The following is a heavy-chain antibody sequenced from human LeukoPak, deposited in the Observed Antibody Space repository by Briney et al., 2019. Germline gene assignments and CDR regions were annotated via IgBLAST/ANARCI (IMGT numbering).Heavy chain of an antibody. V-gene: IGHV4-59*08. D-gene: IGHD1-1*01. Sequence: SESLSLTCTVSRGSINYFYWSWIWQPPGKGLEFIAHIYYTGATDYNRSLQSRVSISVDTAKNQLSLRLNSVTAADTAVYYCARWNEGLDYWGQGTLVTVSS. J-gene: IGHJ4*02. CDR2: IYYTGAT. CDR1: RGSINYFY. CDR3: ARWNEGLDY.